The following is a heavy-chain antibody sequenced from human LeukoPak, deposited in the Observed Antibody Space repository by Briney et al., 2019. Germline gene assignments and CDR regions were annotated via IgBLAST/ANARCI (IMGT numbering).Heavy chain of an antibody. CDR3: ARDAFGVDKSPF. J-gene: IGHJ4*02. CDR2: INSDGSST. CDR1: GFTFSSYW. Sequence: GGSLRLSCAASGFTFSSYWMHWVRQVPGKGLVWVSRINSDGSSTSYADSVKGRFTISRDNAKNTLYLQMNSLRAEDTAVYFCARDAFGVDKSPFWGQGTLVTVSS. V-gene: IGHV3-74*01. D-gene: IGHD3-3*01.